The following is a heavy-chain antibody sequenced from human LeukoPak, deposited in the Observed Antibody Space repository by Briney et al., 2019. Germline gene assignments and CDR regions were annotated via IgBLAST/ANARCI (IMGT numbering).Heavy chain of an antibody. J-gene: IGHJ4*02. CDR1: GGSISSSSYY. D-gene: IGHD6-13*01. CDR3: ARGWYSSSWYRSHFDY. Sequence: SETLSLTCTVSGGSISSSSYYWGWIRQPPGEGLEWIGSIYYSGSTYYNPSLKSRVTISVDTSKNQFSLKLSSVTAADTAVYYCARGWYSSSWYRSHFDYWGQGTLVTVSS. V-gene: IGHV4-39*07. CDR2: IYYSGST.